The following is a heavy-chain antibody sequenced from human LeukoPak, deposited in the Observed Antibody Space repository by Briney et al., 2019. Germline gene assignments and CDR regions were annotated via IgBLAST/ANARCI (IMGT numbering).Heavy chain of an antibody. CDR1: GGTFSSYA. V-gene: IGHV1-69*13. CDR2: IIPIFGTA. J-gene: IGHJ5*02. Sequence: SVKVSCKASGGTFSSYAISWVRQAPGQGLEWMGGIIPIFGTANYAQRFQGRVTITADESTSTAYMELSSLRSEDTAVYYCARGYGYSSGRRPYNWFDPWGQGTLVTVSS. D-gene: IGHD6-19*01. CDR3: ARGYGYSSGRRPYNWFDP.